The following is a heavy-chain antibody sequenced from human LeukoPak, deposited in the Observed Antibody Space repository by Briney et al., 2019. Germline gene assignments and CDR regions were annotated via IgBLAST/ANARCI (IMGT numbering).Heavy chain of an antibody. V-gene: IGHV4-38-2*01. CDR2: IYPTGNT. D-gene: IGHD3-3*01. CDR1: SYSISSDNY. CDR3: ARLLACGRAPCRTARFQFDS. Sequence: SETLSLTXAVSSYSISSDNYWGWVRQPPGKGLEWIGSIYPTGNTYYNPSLKSRVAISVDTSKNQFSLKLTSIIAADTAVYYCARLLACGRAPCRTARFQFDSWGQGTLVAVSS. J-gene: IGHJ4*02.